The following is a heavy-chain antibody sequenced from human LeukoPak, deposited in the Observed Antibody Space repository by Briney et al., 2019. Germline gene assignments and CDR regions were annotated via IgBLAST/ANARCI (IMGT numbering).Heavy chain of an antibody. D-gene: IGHD1-26*01. CDR2: INPNSGGT. CDR3: ARMFLRGSVGATRGVGY. CDR1: GYTFTGYC. J-gene: IGHJ4*02. Sequence: ASVKVSCKASGYTFTGYCMHWVRRAPGQGLEWMGWINPNSGGTNYAQKFQDRVTMTRDTSISTAYMELSRLRSDDTAVYYCARMFLRGSVGATRGVGYWGQGTLVTVSS. V-gene: IGHV1-2*02.